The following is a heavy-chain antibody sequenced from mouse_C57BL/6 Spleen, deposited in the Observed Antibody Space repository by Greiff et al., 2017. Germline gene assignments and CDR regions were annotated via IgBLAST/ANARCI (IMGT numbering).Heavy chain of an antibody. D-gene: IGHD1-1*01. Sequence: VQLQQSGPELVKPGASVKIPCKASGYTFTDYNMDWVKQSHGKSLEWIGDINPNNGGTIYNQKFKGKATLTVDKSSSTAYMELRSLTSEDTAVYYCARSLLLRSYFDYWGQGTTLTVSS. J-gene: IGHJ2*01. CDR1: GYTFTDYN. CDR3: ARSLLLRSYFDY. CDR2: INPNNGGT. V-gene: IGHV1-18*01.